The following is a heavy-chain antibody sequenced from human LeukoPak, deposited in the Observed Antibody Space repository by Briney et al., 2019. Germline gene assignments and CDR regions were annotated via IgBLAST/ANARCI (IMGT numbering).Heavy chain of an antibody. D-gene: IGHD5-18*01. CDR2: INPNSGGT. J-gene: IGHJ4*02. Sequence: ASVKVSCKASGYTFTGYYMHWVRQAPGQGLEWMGWINPNSGGTNYAQKFQGRVTMTRDTSISTAYMELSRLRSDDTAVYYCSCRIQLWAPFVLDYWGQGTLVTVSS. CDR1: GYTFTGYY. CDR3: SCRIQLWAPFVLDY. V-gene: IGHV1-2*02.